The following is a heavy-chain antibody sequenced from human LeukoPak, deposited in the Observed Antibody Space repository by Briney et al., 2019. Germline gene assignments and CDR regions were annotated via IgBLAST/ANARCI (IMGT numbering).Heavy chain of an antibody. CDR1: GGSISSYY. D-gene: IGHD4-23*01. J-gene: IGHJ4*02. CDR3: AREGSYGGNPLDY. V-gene: IGHV4-59*01. CDR2: IYYSGST. Sequence: SETLSLTCTVSGGSISSYYWSWIRQPPGKGLEWIGYIYYSGSTNYNPSLKSRVTISVDTSKNQFSLKLSSVTAADAAVYYCAREGSYGGNPLDYWGQGTLVTVSS.